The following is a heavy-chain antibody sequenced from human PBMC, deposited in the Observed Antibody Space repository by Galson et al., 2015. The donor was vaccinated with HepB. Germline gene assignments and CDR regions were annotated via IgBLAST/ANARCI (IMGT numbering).Heavy chain of an antibody. Sequence: SVKVSCKVSGYSLTDLSMHWVRQAPGKGLEWMGSFNPEDFETVYAQKFQGRVTMTEDTSTDTAYMELSSLRSEDTAVYFCAADTHTLGFFDYWGHGTLVTVSS. CDR1: GYSLTDLS. D-gene: IGHD7-27*01. CDR2: FNPEDFET. CDR3: AADTHTLGFFDY. V-gene: IGHV1-24*01. J-gene: IGHJ4*01.